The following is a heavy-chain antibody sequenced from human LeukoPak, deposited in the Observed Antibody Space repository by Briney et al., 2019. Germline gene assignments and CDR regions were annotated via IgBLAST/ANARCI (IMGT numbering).Heavy chain of an antibody. Sequence: SETLSLPCSVSGGSMSISSYYGGWIRRPRGKGLEGFGIIYYSRRTHYNPSLKSRVTRSVHKPKNHFSQKLSCVTPADTAVYYCASQGYSGYDDRGSFDYWGQGTLVTVSS. CDR3: ASQGYSGYDDRGSFDY. V-gene: IGHV4-39*07. CDR1: GGSMSISSYY. CDR2: IYYSRRT. J-gene: IGHJ4*02. D-gene: IGHD5-12*01.